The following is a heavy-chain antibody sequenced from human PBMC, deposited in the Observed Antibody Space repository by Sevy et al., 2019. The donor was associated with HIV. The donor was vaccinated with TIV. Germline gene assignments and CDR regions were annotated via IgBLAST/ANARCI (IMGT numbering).Heavy chain of an antibody. Sequence: GGSLRLSCAASGFTFDDYAMHWVRQAPGKGLEWVSGISWNSGSIGYADSVKGRFTISRDNAKNSLYLQMNSLRAEDTALYYCAKDIGGAHQLAKFDYWGQGTLVTVSS. CDR1: GFTFDDYA. CDR2: ISWNSGSI. CDR3: AKDIGGAHQLAKFDY. D-gene: IGHD1-1*01. V-gene: IGHV3-9*01. J-gene: IGHJ4*02.